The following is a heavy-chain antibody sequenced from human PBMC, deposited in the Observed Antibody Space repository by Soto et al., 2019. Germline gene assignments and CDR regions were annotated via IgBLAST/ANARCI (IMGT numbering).Heavy chain of an antibody. J-gene: IGHJ3*02. D-gene: IGHD6-6*01. V-gene: IGHV4-59*01. CDR3: ARASGNSSPDAFDI. CDR1: GGSISSYY. Sequence: SETLSLTCTVSGGSISSYYWSWIRQPPGKGLEWIGYIYYSGSTNYNPSLKSRVTISVDTSKNQFSLKLSSVTAADTAVYYCARASGNSSPDAFDIWGQGTMVTVSS. CDR2: IYYSGST.